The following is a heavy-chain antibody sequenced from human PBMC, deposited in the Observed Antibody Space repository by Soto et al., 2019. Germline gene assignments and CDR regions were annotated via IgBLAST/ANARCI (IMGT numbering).Heavy chain of an antibody. Sequence: GESLKSSCKGSGYRFTNYWIGWVRQMPGKGLEWMGIIYPGDSDTRYSPSFQGQVTISADKSINTAYLQWSSLKASDTAMYYCARSIVGANSHDPFDIWGQRTIDIVSS. CDR3: ARSIVGANSHDPFDI. J-gene: IGHJ3*02. D-gene: IGHD1-26*01. CDR1: GYRFTNYW. CDR2: IYPGDSDT. V-gene: IGHV5-51*01.